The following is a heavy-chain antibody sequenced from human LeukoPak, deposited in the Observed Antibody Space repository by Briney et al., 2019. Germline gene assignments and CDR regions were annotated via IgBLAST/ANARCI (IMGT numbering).Heavy chain of an antibody. D-gene: IGHD3-10*01. CDR1: GGSFSGYY. V-gene: IGHV4-34*01. Sequence: SETLSRTCAVYGGSFSGYYWSWIRQPRGKGLEWIGEINHSGSTNYNPSLKSRVTISVDTSKNQFSLKLSSVTAADTAVYYCAGLARRITRWFDPWGQGTLVTVSS. CDR3: AGLARRITRWFDP. CDR2: INHSGST. J-gene: IGHJ5*02.